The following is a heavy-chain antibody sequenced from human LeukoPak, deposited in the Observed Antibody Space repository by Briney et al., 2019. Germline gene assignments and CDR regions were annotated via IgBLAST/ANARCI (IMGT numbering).Heavy chain of an antibody. V-gene: IGHV4-61*02. D-gene: IGHD3-22*01. CDR3: AREAIRGRNYYDSSGQKGLDY. Sequence: SETLSLTCTVSGGSISSGSYYWSWIRQPAGKGLEWIGRIYTSGSTNYNPSLKSRVTISVDTSKNQLSLKLSSVTAADTAMYYCAREAIRGRNYYDSSGQKGLDYWGQGTLVTVSS. CDR2: IYTSGST. CDR1: GGSISSGSYY. J-gene: IGHJ4*02.